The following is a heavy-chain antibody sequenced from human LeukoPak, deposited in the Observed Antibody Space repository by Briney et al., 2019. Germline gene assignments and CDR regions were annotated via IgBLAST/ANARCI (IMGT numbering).Heavy chain of an antibody. CDR2: IYYSGST. CDR1: GGSISSYY. J-gene: IGHJ1*01. Sequence: SETLSLTCTVSGGSISSYYWSWIRQPPGKGLEWIGYIYYSGSTNYDPSLKSRVTISVDTSKNQFSLKLSSVTAADTAVYYCARETLTYFQHWGQGTLVTVSS. V-gene: IGHV4-59*01. D-gene: IGHD2-21*02. CDR3: ARETLTYFQH.